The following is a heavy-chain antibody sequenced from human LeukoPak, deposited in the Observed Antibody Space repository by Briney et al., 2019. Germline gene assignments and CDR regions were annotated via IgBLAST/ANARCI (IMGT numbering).Heavy chain of an antibody. CDR2: ISSNGGST. J-gene: IGHJ4*02. CDR1: GFTFSSSG. CDR3: VKSSVQQQEDY. Sequence: GGSLRLSCSASGFTFSSSGMHWVRQAPGKGLEHVSTISSNGGSTYYADSVKGRFTISRDNSKNTVSLQMSSLRAEDTAVYYYVKSSVQQQEDYWGQGTLVTVSS. D-gene: IGHD6-13*01. V-gene: IGHV3-64D*09.